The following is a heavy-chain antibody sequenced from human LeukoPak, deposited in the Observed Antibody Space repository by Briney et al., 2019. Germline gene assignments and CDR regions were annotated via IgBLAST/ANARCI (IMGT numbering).Heavy chain of an antibody. J-gene: IGHJ4*02. D-gene: IGHD5-24*01. CDR2: INTSGGST. V-gene: IGHV1-46*01. Sequence: ASVNVSCTASGYTFTSYYMHWVRQAPGQGLEWMGIINTSGGSTSYAQKFQGRVTMTRDTSTSTVYMELSSLRSEDTAVYYCARTPVDLATDYFDYWGQGTLVTVSS. CDR1: GYTFTSYY. CDR3: ARTPVDLATDYFDY.